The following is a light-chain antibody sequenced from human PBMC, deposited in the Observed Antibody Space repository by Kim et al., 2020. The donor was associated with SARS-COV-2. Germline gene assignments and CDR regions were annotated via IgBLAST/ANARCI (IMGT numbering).Light chain of an antibody. Sequence: GPPGERATLSGRASQSSSSNVAWYQQKPGQPPRLLSDVASTRATGIPARVSVSGSGTEFTLTISSLQSEDFAFYYCQQYNNWPITFGQGTRLEIK. V-gene: IGKV3-15*01. CDR2: VAS. J-gene: IGKJ5*01. CDR1: QSSSSN. CDR3: QQYNNWPIT.